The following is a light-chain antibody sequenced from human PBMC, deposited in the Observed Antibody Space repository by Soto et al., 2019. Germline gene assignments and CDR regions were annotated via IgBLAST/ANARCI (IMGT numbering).Light chain of an antibody. CDR2: DVS. CDR3: CSYAGSYTFV. J-gene: IGLJ1*01. V-gene: IGLV2-11*01. CDR1: SSDVGVYNY. Sequence: SVRTHPRSVSGSPGQSVTISGTGTSSDVGVYNYVSWYQQYPGKAPKIMIYDVSKRPSGVPDRFSGSKSDNTASLTISGLQAEDEADYYCCSYAGSYTFVFGIGTKVTVL.